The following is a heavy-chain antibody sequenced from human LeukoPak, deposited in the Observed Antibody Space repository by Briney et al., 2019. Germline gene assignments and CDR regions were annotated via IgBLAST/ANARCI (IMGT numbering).Heavy chain of an antibody. J-gene: IGHJ4*02. CDR2: INHSGST. CDR1: GYSISSGYY. Sequence: PSETLSLTCTVSGYSISSGYYWGWIRQPPGKGLEWIGEINHSGSTNYNPSLKSRVTISVDTSKNQFSLKLSSVTAADTAVYYCARDLGPYSGYELYYFDYWGQGTLVTVSS. D-gene: IGHD5-12*01. CDR3: ARDLGPYSGYELYYFDY. V-gene: IGHV4-38-2*02.